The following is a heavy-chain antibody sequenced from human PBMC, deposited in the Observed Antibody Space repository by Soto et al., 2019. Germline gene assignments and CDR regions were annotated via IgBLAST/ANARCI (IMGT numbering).Heavy chain of an antibody. V-gene: IGHV4-4*02. D-gene: IGHD1-26*01. CDR2: IYHSGST. J-gene: IGHJ4*02. CDR3: ARGGGLGELLI. CDR1: GGSISSSNW. Sequence: QVQLQESGPGLVKPSGTLSLTCAVSGGSISSSNWWTWVRQPPGKGLEWIGEIYHSGSTNYNPSRKSRVTIPVDKSKNQFSLKLSSVTAADTAVYYWARGGGLGELLIWGQGTLVTVSS.